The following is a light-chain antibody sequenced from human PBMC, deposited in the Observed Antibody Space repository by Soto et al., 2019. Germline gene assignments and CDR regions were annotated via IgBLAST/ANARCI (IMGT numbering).Light chain of an antibody. V-gene: IGLV2-8*01. J-gene: IGLJ1*01. Sequence: QSALTQPPSASGSPGQSVTIFCSGTSSDVGGYDYVSWYQQRPGKAPKLLIHEVTKRPSGVPDRFSGSKSGNAASLTVSGLQAEDEADYYCSSYAGRTLSVFGSGTKLTVL. CDR2: EVT. CDR1: SSDVGGYDY. CDR3: SSYAGRTLSV.